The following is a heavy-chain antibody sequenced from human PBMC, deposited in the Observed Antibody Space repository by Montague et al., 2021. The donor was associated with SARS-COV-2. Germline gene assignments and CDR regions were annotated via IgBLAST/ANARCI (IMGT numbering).Heavy chain of an antibody. Sequence: SETLSLTCNVSGDSINNCYLYWVWIRPPPGQELMWFGNVYYSAPSHPNPALRSRLTISVYTSQNQLSLTLITVTAADTAVYYCARRIRSGCYFDSWGQGTLVTVSS. D-gene: IGHD3-3*01. J-gene: IGHJ4*02. CDR2: VYYSAPS. V-gene: IGHV4-39*01. CDR3: ARRIRSGCYFDS. CDR1: GDSINNCYLY.